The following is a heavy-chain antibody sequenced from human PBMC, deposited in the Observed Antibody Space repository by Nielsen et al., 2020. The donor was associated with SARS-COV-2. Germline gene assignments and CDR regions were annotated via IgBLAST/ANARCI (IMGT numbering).Heavy chain of an antibody. J-gene: IGHJ4*02. CDR1: GFTFSSYA. D-gene: IGHD3-10*01. V-gene: IGHV3-23*01. Sequence: GGSLRLSCAASGFTFSSYAMSWVRQAPGKGLEWVSAISGSGGSTYYADSVKGRFTISRDNSKNTLYRQMNSLRAEDTAVYYCAKHFTMVRGRIDYWGQGTLVTVSS. CDR3: AKHFTMVRGRIDY. CDR2: ISGSGGST.